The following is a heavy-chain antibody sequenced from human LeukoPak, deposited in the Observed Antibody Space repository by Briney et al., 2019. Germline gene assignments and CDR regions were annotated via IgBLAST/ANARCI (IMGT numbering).Heavy chain of an antibody. V-gene: IGHV4-39*01. J-gene: IGHJ4*02. CDR2: YSGST. CDR3: ARSVPAYYDSSGYYYFDY. D-gene: IGHD3-22*01. Sequence: YSGSTYYNPSLKRRVTISVDTSKNQFSLKLSSVTAADTAVYYCARSVPAYYDSSGYYYFDYWGQGTLVTVSS.